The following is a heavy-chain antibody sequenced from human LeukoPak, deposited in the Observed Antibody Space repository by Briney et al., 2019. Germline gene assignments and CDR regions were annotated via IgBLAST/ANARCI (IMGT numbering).Heavy chain of an antibody. Sequence: EASVKVSCKASGGTFSSYAISWVRQAPGQGLEWMGGIIPIFGTANYAQKFQGRFTITADESTSTAYMELSSLRSEGTAVYYCARGRCSSTSCPGDNWFDPWGKETLVTVSS. CDR2: IIPIFGTA. J-gene: IGHJ5*02. V-gene: IGHV1-69*13. D-gene: IGHD2-2*01. CDR3: ARGRCSSTSCPGDNWFDP. CDR1: GGTFSSYA.